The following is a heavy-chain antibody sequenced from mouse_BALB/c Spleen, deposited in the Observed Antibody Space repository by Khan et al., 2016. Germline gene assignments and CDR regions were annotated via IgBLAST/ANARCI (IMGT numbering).Heavy chain of an antibody. Sequence: QVQLQQSGAELAKPGASVKMSCKASGYTFTDYWMHWVKQSPGQGLEWIGYINPSTGYTEYNQKFKDKATLTADKSSSTAYMQLSSLTSDDSAVDYCASWSYYYGSSYGWFAYWGQGTLFTVSA. D-gene: IGHD1-1*01. CDR2: INPSTGYT. CDR1: GYTFTDYW. CDR3: ASWSYYYGSSYGWFAY. J-gene: IGHJ3*01. V-gene: IGHV1-7*01.